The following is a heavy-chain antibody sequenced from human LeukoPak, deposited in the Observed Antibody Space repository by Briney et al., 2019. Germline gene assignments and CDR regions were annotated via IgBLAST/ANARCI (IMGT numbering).Heavy chain of an antibody. D-gene: IGHD1-1*01. CDR3: ARVRGTTDVGLYYYYMDV. Sequence: SETLSLTCAVSGFSINSGYYWGWIRQPPGKGLEWIGEINHSGSTNYNPSLKSRVTISVDTSKDQFSLKLSSVTAADTAVYYCARVRGTTDVGLYYYYMDVWGKGTTVTVSS. J-gene: IGHJ6*03. CDR1: GFSINSGYY. CDR2: INHSGST. V-gene: IGHV4-34*01.